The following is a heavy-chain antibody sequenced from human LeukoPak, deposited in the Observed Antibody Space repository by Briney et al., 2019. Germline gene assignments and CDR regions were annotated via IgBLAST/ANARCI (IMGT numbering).Heavy chain of an antibody. Sequence: ASVKVSCEASGYTFTSYDINWVRQATGQGLEWMGWMNPNSGNTGYAQKFQGRVTMTRNTSISTAYMELSSLRSEDTAVYYCARCLAVAGTLTLAGDGRYGMDVWGQGTTVTVSS. CDR1: GYTFTSYD. V-gene: IGHV1-8*01. CDR2: MNPNSGNT. D-gene: IGHD6-19*01. J-gene: IGHJ6*02. CDR3: ARCLAVAGTLTLAGDGRYGMDV.